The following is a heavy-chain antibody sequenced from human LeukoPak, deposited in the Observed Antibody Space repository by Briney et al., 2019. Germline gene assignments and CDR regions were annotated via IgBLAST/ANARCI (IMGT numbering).Heavy chain of an antibody. J-gene: IGHJ4*02. CDR2: ISSSSDSI. CDR3: TKSRTSFRGQADH. D-gene: IGHD1/OR15-1a*01. Sequence: GGSLRLSCAASGVTFSTYVMTSVREAPGEGLEGRSYISSSSDSIKYADSVKSRFTSSRDNANNSLYLQMNSPRAEDTAVYYCTKSRTSFRGQADHWRRGPLVTVSS. V-gene: IGHV3-48*04. CDR1: GVTFSTYV.